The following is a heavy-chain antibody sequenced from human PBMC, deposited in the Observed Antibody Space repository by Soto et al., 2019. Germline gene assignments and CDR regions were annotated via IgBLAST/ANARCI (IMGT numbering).Heavy chain of an antibody. CDR3: ARDTLHVLRFQGIDY. Sequence: GGSLRLSCAASGFTFSSYSMNWVRQAPGKGLEWVTSISSSSSYIYYADSVKGRFTISRDNAKNSLYLQMNSLRAEDTAVYYCARDTLHVLRFQGIDYWGQGTLVTVSS. CDR2: ISSSSSYI. D-gene: IGHD3-16*01. J-gene: IGHJ4*02. CDR1: GFTFSSYS. V-gene: IGHV3-21*01.